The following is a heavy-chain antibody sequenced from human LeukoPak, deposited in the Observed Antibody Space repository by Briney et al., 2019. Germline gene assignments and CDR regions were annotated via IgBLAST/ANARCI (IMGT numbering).Heavy chain of an antibody. J-gene: IGHJ4*02. CDR2: ISGSGGST. Sequence: GASLRLSCAASGFTFSNYAMSWVRQAPGKGLEWVSTISGSGGSTYYSDSVKGRFTISRDNSKNTLYLQMNSLRAEDTAVYYCAKDLNDYGGNSGRFDYWGKGTLVTVSS. CDR3: AKDLNDYGGNSGRFDY. D-gene: IGHD4-23*01. V-gene: IGHV3-23*01. CDR1: GFTFSNYA.